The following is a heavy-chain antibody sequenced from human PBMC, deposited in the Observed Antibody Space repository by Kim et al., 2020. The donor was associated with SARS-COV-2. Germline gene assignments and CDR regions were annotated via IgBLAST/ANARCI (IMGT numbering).Heavy chain of an antibody. CDR1: GFTFSSYA. Sequence: GGSLRLSCAASGFTFSSYAMHWVRQAPGKGLEWVAVISYDGSNKYYADSVKGRFTISRDNSKNTLYLQMNSLRAEDTAVYYCARGVYDFWSGYPGYWGQGTLVTVSS. D-gene: IGHD3-3*01. CDR2: ISYDGSNK. J-gene: IGHJ4*02. V-gene: IGHV3-30-3*01. CDR3: ARGVYDFWSGYPGY.